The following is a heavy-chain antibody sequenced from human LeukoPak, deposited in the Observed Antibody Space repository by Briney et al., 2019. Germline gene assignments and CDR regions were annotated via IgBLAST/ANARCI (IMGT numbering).Heavy chain of an antibody. CDR2: INHSGST. CDR3: ARGRSRGVGSLRRGGDFDY. CDR1: GGSFSGYY. J-gene: IGHJ4*02. V-gene: IGHV4-34*01. Sequence: PSETLSLTCAVYGGSFSGYYWSWIRQPPGKGLEWIGEINHSGSTNYNPSLKSRVTISVDTSKNQFSLKLSSVTAADTAVYYCARGRSRGVGSLRRGGDFDYWGQGTLVTVSS. D-gene: IGHD1-26*01.